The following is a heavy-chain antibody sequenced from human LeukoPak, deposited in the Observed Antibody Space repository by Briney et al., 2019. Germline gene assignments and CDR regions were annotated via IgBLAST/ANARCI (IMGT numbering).Heavy chain of an antibody. CDR1: GGSISSYY. CDR2: IYYTGNS. D-gene: IGHD5-18*01. Sequence: SETLSLTCTVSGGSISSYYWNWIRQPPGKGLEWIGYIYYTGNSNYNPSLKSRVTISIDTSKNQFSLKLSSVTAADTAVYYCARYSYGILDYWGQGTLVTVSS. J-gene: IGHJ4*02. V-gene: IGHV4-59*01. CDR3: ARYSYGILDY.